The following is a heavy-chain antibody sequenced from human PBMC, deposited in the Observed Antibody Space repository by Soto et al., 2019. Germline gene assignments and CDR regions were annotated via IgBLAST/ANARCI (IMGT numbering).Heavy chain of an antibody. J-gene: IGHJ6*02. CDR2: IFPGDSDT. D-gene: IGHD2-15*01. V-gene: IGHV5-51*01. Sequence: GESLKISCTTSGYIFTTYWIGWVRQMPGKGLEWMGIIFPGDSDTTYSPSFQGQVTISADRSLSTAYLQWSSLKASDSAMYYCARHFNGGNMFYYYYGMDVWGQGTTVTVSS. CDR1: GYIFTTYW. CDR3: ARHFNGGNMFYYYYGMDV.